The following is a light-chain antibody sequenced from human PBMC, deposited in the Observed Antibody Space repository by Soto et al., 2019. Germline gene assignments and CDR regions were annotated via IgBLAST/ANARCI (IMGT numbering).Light chain of an antibody. CDR3: QQYNSDST. CDR1: QSISIW. V-gene: IGKV1-5*03. CDR2: KAS. J-gene: IGKJ1*01. Sequence: IQMTQSPSTPSASVGDRVTITCQASQSISIWLAWYQQKPGKAPKLLIYKASSLESEVPSRFSGSGSGTEFTLTINSLQPDDSATYYCQQYNSDSTFGQGTKVEIK.